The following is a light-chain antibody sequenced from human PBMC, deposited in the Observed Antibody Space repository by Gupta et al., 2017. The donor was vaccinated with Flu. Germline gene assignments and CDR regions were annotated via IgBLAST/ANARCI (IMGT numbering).Light chain of an antibody. CDR1: SSDVCGYNY. CDR2: EVS. CDR3: SSYAGSNNWV. V-gene: IGLV2-8*01. Sequence: TSSDVCGYNYVAWYQQHPGEVPKLMVYEVSKRPSGVPDRCSGAKYGNTAALTVSGLQAEDEAEYYCSSYAGSNNWVFGGGTKVTVL. J-gene: IGLJ3*02.